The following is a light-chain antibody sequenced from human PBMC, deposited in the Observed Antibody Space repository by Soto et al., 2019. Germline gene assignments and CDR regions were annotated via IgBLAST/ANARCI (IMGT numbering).Light chain of an antibody. J-gene: IGKJ3*01. CDR3: QQYNNWPPFT. Sequence: EIVMTQSPATLSVSPGERATLSCRASQSVAINLAWYQQKPGQPPRLLIYGASSRPTGIPARFSGSGSGTEFTLTISSLQSADFAVYYCQQYNNWPPFTLGPWTKVDIK. V-gene: IGKV3-15*01. CDR1: QSVAIN. CDR2: GAS.